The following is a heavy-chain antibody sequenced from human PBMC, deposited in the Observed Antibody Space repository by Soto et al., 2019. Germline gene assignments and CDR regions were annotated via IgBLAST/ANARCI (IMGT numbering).Heavy chain of an antibody. CDR1: GGSISSFY. D-gene: IGHD3-22*01. J-gene: IGHJ6*02. CDR2: IYDSGST. Sequence: KTSETLSLTCTVSGGSISSFYWSWIRQPPGKGMEWIGFIYDSGSTNYNPSLKSRVTISVDTSKNQFSLKLSSVTAADTAVYYCARGRISMIVRGGMDVWGQGTTVTVSS. V-gene: IGHV4-59*01. CDR3: ARGRISMIVRGGMDV.